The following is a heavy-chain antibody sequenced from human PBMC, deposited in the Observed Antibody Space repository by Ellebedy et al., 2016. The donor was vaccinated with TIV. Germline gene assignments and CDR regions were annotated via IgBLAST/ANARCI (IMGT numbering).Heavy chain of an antibody. V-gene: IGHV3-7*01. D-gene: IGHD6-13*01. J-gene: IGHJ4*02. CDR2: IKPDGSEK. CDR1: GFTFSSYW. Sequence: GGSLRLSCAASGFTFSSYWMTWVRQAPGKGLEWVANIKPDGSEKYYVDSVKGRLTISRDNAKNSVYLQMNSLRAEDTAVYYCAKVIAAAGSYWGQGTLVTVSS. CDR3: AKVIAAAGSY.